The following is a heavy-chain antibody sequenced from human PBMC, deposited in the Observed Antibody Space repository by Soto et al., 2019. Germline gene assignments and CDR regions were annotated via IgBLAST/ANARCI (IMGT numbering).Heavy chain of an antibody. CDR1: GFTFSSHA. CDR2: ISYSGSNT. J-gene: IGHJ4*02. Sequence: EVQLLESGGGLVQPAGSLRLSCAASGFTFSSHAMSWVRQAPGKGLEWVSAISYSGSNTYYTDSVKGRLTISRDNSKNTLHLQMNSLRVEDTAIYYCAKRFTLFGEVKLSPDFDYWGQGTLVTVSS. V-gene: IGHV3-23*01. CDR3: AKRFTLFGEVKLSPDFDY. D-gene: IGHD3-3*01.